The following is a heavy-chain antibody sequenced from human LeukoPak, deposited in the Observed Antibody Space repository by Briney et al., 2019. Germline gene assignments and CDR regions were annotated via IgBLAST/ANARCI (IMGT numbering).Heavy chain of an antibody. CDR3: ARDSNSGVDY. J-gene: IGHJ4*02. V-gene: IGHV4-34*01. CDR2: INHSGST. Sequence: PSETLSLTCTVSGGSISSYYWSWIRQPPGKGLEWIGEINHSGSTNYNPSLKSRVTISVDTSKNQFSLKLSSVTAADTAVYYCARDSNSGVDYWGQGTLVTVSS. CDR1: GGSISSYY. D-gene: IGHD7-27*01.